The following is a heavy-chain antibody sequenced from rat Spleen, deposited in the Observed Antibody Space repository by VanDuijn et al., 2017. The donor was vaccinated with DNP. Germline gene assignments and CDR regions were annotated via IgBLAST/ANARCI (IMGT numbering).Heavy chain of an antibody. CDR1: GLTFSDYN. J-gene: IGHJ2*01. V-gene: IGHV5-7*01. CDR2: ISYDGSST. Sequence: EVQLVESGGGVVQPGRSLKLSCAASGLTFSDYNMAWVRQAPKKGLEWVATISYDGSSTYYRDSVKGRFTMSRDNAKSTLYLQMDSLRSEDTATYYCARPDYWGQGVMVTVSS. CDR3: ARPDY.